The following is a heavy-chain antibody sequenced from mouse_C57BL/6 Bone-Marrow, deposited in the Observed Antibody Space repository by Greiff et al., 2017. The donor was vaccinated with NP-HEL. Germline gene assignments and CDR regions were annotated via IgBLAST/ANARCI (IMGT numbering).Heavy chain of an antibody. CDR1: GYTFTSYW. CDR3: ARSRVSSGYVIFAY. Sequence: VQLQQSGTELVKPGASVKLSCKASGYTFTSYWMHWVKQRPGQGLEWIGNINPSNGGTNYNEKFKSKATLTVDKSSSTAYMQLSSLTSEDSAVYYCARSRVSSGYVIFAYWGQGTLVTVSA. CDR2: INPSNGGT. J-gene: IGHJ3*01. D-gene: IGHD3-2*02. V-gene: IGHV1-53*01.